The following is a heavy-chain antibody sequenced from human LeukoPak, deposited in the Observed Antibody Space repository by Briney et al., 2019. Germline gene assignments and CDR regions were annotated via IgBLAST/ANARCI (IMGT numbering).Heavy chain of an antibody. V-gene: IGHV3-23*01. CDR2: ISGSGGST. J-gene: IGHJ4*02. D-gene: IGHD3-22*01. Sequence: QPGGSLRLSCAASGFTVSSYYMTWVRQAPGKGLEWVSAISGSGGSTYYADSVKGRFTISRDNSKNTLYLQMISLRADDTAIYYCAKDRVNSGYLVVPFDYWGQGTLVTVSS. CDR3: AKDRVNSGYLVVPFDY. CDR1: GFTVSSYY.